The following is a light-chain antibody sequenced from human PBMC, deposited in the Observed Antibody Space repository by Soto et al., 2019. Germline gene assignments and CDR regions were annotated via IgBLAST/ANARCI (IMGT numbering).Light chain of an antibody. J-gene: IGKJ2*01. V-gene: IGKV3-15*01. CDR1: QSVRNK. CDR3: QQYNNWPPEYT. CDR2: DSS. Sequence: EIVMTQSPATLSVSPGERVTLSCRASQSVRNKLAWYQQKPGQTPRLLIYDSSSSATGIPDRFSGSGSGTEFTLTISSLQSEDFAVYYCQQYNNWPPEYTFGQGTKREIK.